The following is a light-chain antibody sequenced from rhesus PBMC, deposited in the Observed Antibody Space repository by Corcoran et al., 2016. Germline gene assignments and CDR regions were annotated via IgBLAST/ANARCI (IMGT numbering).Light chain of an antibody. J-gene: IGKJ4*01. CDR2: GAS. CDR1: QTLLHSNGNTY. Sequence: DIVMTQTPLSLPITPGEPASISCRSSQTLLHSNGNTYLHWYLQKPGPSPPLLISGASNRASGVPDRFSGSGSGTDLTLKISKVEAEDVGVYYCAQAIAFPLTFGGGTKVEIK. CDR3: AQAIAFPLT. V-gene: IGKV2-72*01.